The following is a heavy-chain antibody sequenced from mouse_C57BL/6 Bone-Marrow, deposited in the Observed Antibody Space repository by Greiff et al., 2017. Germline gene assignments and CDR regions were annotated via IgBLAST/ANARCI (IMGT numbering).Heavy chain of an antibody. Sequence: EVQLVESGPELVKPGASVKIPCKASGYTFTDYNMDWVKQSHGKSLEWIGDINPNNGGTIYNQKFKGKATLTVDKSSSTAYMELRSLTSEDTAVYYCAREDYYGGYAMDYWGQGTSVTVSS. CDR3: AREDYYGGYAMDY. CDR1: GYTFTDYN. CDR2: INPNNGGT. V-gene: IGHV1-18*01. J-gene: IGHJ4*01. D-gene: IGHD1-1*01.